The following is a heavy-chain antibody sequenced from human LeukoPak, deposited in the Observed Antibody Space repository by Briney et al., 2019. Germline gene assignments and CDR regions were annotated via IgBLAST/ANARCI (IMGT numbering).Heavy chain of an antibody. V-gene: IGHV1-2*02. CDR2: INPNSGGT. Sequence: ASVKVSCKASGYTFTGYYMHWVRQAPGQGLEWMGWINPNSGGTNYAQKFQGRVTMTRDTSISTAYMELSRLRSEDTAVYYCARGQEWWTPEMYYYGSGSYYTENDYWGQGTLVTVSS. CDR1: GYTFTGYY. D-gene: IGHD3-10*01. J-gene: IGHJ4*02. CDR3: ARGQEWWTPEMYYYGSGSYYTENDY.